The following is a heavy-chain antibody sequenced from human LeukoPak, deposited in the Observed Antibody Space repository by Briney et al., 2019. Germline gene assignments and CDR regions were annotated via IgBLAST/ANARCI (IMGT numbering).Heavy chain of an antibody. CDR3: TRDSRGSFDY. CDR1: GFTFGDYA. D-gene: IGHD3-10*01. J-gene: IGHJ4*02. V-gene: IGHV3-49*04. Sequence: GGSLRLSCTASGFTFGDYAMSWVRQAPGKGLEWVGFIRSKAYGGTTEYAASVKGRFTISRDDSKSIAYLQMNSLKTEDTAVYYCTRDSRGSFDYWGQGTLVPVSS. CDR2: IRSKAYGGTT.